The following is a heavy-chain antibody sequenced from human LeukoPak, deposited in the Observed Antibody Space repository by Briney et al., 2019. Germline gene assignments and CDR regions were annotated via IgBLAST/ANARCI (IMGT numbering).Heavy chain of an antibody. CDR2: INPNSGGT. V-gene: IGHV1-2*02. J-gene: IGHJ4*02. CDR1: GYTFTGYY. Sequence: ASVKVSRKPSGYTFTGYYMHRVRQSPGPGLEWMRCINPNSGGTNYAQKLQGRVTMTRESTISTAYMERSRLRSDDTAVYYCARVGDYYDSIGYPYWGQGTLVTVSS. CDR3: ARVGDYYDSIGYPY. D-gene: IGHD3-22*01.